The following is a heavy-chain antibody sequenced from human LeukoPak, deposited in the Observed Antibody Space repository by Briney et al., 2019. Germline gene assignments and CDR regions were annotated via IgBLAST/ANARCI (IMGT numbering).Heavy chain of an antibody. D-gene: IGHD6-19*01. J-gene: IGHJ4*02. CDR1: GFTFSWYW. CDR3: AREAVAGTRDFDY. Sequence: GGSLRLSCAASGFTFSWYWMSWVRQAPGKGLEWVANIKQDGSEKYYVDSVKGRFTISRDNAKNSLYLQMNSLRAEDTAVYYCAREAVAGTRDFDYWGQGTLVTVSS. CDR2: IKQDGSEK. V-gene: IGHV3-7*01.